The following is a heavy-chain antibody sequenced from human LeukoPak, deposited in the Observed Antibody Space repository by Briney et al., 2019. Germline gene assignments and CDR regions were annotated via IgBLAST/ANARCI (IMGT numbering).Heavy chain of an antibody. V-gene: IGHV3-33*01. J-gene: IGHJ6*04. CDR1: GFTSSSYG. Sequence: PGGSLRLSCAASGFTSSSYGMHWVRQAPGKGLEWVAVIWYDGSNKYYADSVKGRFTISRDNSKNTLYLQMNSLRAEDTAVYYCARLGRSYYYYGMDVWGKGTTVTVSS. CDR3: ARLGRSYYYYGMDV. D-gene: IGHD1-26*01. CDR2: IWYDGSNK.